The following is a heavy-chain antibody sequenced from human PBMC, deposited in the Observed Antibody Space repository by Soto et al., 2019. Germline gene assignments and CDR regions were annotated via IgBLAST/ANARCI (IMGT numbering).Heavy chain of an antibody. Sequence: SQTLSLNCAIPRDTVSSNSAAWHWLSQSPAIGLECLRRTHYRSRWHTDYAISVESRIAINPDTSKNQFSLQLNSVTPEYTAMYFCTTDNIVGDMELFDYYGRGTQVTVS. CDR3: TTDNIVGDMELFDY. V-gene: IGHV6-1*01. D-gene: IGHD2-21*01. CDR1: RDTVSSNSAA. J-gene: IGHJ4*01. CDR2: THYRSRWHT.